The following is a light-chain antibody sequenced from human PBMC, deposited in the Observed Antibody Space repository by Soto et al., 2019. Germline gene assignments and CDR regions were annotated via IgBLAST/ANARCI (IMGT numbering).Light chain of an antibody. Sequence: QSALTQPASVSGSPGQSITVSCTGTSSDIGASNYVSWYQQHPGKAPKLIISEVSNRPSGVSNRFSGSKFGSTASLTISGLQAEDEADYYCTSYTSSTTWVFGGGTKVTVL. V-gene: IGLV2-14*01. CDR2: EVS. J-gene: IGLJ3*02. CDR1: SSDIGASNY. CDR3: TSYTSSTTWV.